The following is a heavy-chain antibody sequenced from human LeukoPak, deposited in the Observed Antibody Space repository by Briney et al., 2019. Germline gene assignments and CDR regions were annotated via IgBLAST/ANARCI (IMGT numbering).Heavy chain of an antibody. V-gene: IGHV3-23*01. CDR1: GFTFSSYG. Sequence: GGSLRLSCAASGFTFSSYGMSWVRQAPGTGLEWVSAISGSGGSTYYADSAKGRFTISRDNSKNTLYIQMNSLRAEDTAVYYCARHLSGITGYTYGRGIDYWGQGTLVTVSS. D-gene: IGHD5-18*01. J-gene: IGHJ4*02. CDR2: ISGSGGST. CDR3: ARHLSGITGYTYGRGIDY.